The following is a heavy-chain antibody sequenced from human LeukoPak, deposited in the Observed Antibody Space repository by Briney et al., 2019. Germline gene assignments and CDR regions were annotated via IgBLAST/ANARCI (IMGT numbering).Heavy chain of an antibody. V-gene: IGHV3-23*01. Sequence: PGGSLRLSCAASGFTFSSYAMSWVRQAPGKGLEWVSAISGSGGSTYYADSVKGRFTISRDNSKNTLYLQMNSLRAEDTAVYYCARHFSDSSGYSPPFDYWGQGNLVTVSS. CDR2: ISGSGGST. D-gene: IGHD3-22*01. J-gene: IGHJ4*02. CDR3: ARHFSDSSGYSPPFDY. CDR1: GFTFSSYA.